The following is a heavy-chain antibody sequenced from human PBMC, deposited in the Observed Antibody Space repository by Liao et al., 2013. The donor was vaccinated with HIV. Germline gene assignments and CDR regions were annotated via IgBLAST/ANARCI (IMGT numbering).Heavy chain of an antibody. CDR2: CIPVGAP. D-gene: IGHD2-15*01. J-gene: IGHJ3*01. Sequence: QVQLQESGPGLVKPSETLPSPALSLVAPSVVTTGAGSGSPPGRDWSGLGVCIPVGAPTTTPPSRARVTMSVDTSKNQFSLKLTSVTAADTAFYYCARLQSSVGVFDVWGQGTMVTVSS. V-gene: IGHV4-4*07. CDR3: ARLQSSVGVFDV. CDR1: VAPSVVTT.